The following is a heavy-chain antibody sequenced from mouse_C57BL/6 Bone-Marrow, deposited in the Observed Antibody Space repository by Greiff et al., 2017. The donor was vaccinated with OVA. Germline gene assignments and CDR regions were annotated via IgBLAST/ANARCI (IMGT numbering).Heavy chain of an antibody. CDR2: ISSGGSYT. Sequence: EVKLVESGGDLVKPGGSLKLSCAASGFTFSSYGMSWVRQTPDKRLEWVATISSGGSYTYYPDSVKGRFTISRDNAKNTLYLQMSSLKSEDTAMYYCASTATAYWGQGTLVTVS. CDR1: GFTFSSYG. CDR3: ASTATAY. J-gene: IGHJ3*01. V-gene: IGHV5-6*01. D-gene: IGHD3-1*01.